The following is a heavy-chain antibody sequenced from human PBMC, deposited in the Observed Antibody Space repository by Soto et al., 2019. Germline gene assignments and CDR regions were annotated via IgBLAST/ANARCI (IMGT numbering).Heavy chain of an antibody. J-gene: IGHJ4*02. CDR2: ISGSGGRS. CDR1: GFTFSNYA. V-gene: IGHV3-23*01. CDR3: AKAYFVWSSEQPYYFDY. Sequence: EVQLLDSGGGLVQPGGSLRLSCAASGFTFSNYAMTWVRQGPGKGLEWVSGISGSGGRSYYADSVKGRFTISRDNSKITLYFQMNSLRAEETAVYYCAKAYFVWSSEQPYYFDYWGQGTLVTVSS. D-gene: IGHD3-16*01.